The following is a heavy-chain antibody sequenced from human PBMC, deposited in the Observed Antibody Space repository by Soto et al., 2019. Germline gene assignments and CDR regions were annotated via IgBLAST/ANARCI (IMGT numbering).Heavy chain of an antibody. V-gene: IGHV1-69*01. Sequence: QVQLVQSGAEVKKPGSSVKVSCKASGGTFSSYAINWVRQAPGQGLEWMGGILPIFGTGNYAQRFQDRVTITADESTSTAYMELSSLRSEDTAVYYCATNTPVGGMGVWGQGTTVTVSS. CDR3: ATNTPVGGMGV. J-gene: IGHJ6*02. CDR1: GGTFSSYA. CDR2: ILPIFGTG. D-gene: IGHD2-2*02.